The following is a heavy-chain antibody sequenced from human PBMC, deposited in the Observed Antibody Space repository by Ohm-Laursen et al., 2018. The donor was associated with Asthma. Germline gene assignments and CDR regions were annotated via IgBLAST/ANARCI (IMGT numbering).Heavy chain of an antibody. CDR2: GGSYYDGGLK. Sequence: SLRLSCAASGFTFRSYAMHWVRQAPGKGLEWVAVGGSYYDGGLKYYADSVNGRFTVSRDDSKNTLYLQMNSLRPDDTAAYYCARDVMEWYLPAFNFWGQGTLVTVSS. V-gene: IGHV3-30-3*01. CDR1: GFTFRSYA. CDR3: ARDVMEWYLPAFNF. J-gene: IGHJ4*02. D-gene: IGHD3-3*01.